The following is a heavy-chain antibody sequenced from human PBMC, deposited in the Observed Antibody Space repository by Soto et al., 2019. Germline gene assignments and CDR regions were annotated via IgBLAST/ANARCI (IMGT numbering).Heavy chain of an antibody. V-gene: IGHV3-66*01. J-gene: IGHJ3*02. CDR1: GFSVSSNY. D-gene: IGHD6-19*01. CDR2: IFSGGST. Sequence: GGSLRLSCAASGFSVSSNYMSWVRQAPWKGLEWVSIIFSGGSTYYADSVKGRFTISRDNSKNTLFLQMNSLRAEDTAVYYCARVLKSSGWDNDVLDIWVKGTMVNVSS. CDR3: ARVLKSSGWDNDVLDI.